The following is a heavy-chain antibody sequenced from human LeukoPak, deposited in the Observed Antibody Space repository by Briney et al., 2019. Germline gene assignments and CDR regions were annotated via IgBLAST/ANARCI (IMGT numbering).Heavy chain of an antibody. D-gene: IGHD3-3*01. CDR1: GFTFDDYG. CDR2: INWNGGST. V-gene: IGHV3-20*04. CDR3: ARGNYDFWSCYRYYYYYYMDV. Sequence: GGSLRLSCAASGFTFDDYGMSWVRQAPGKGLEWVSGINWNGGSTGYADSVKGRFTISRDNAKNSLYLQMISLRAEDTALYYCARGNYDFWSCYRYYYYYYMDVWGKGTTVTVSS. J-gene: IGHJ6*03.